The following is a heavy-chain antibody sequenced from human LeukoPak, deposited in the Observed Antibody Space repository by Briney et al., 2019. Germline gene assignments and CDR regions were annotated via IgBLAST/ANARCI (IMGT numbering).Heavy chain of an antibody. J-gene: IGHJ4*02. CDR2: IIPIFGTA. Sequence: SVKVSCKASGGTFSSYAISWVRQAPGQGLEWMGGIIPIFGTANYAQKFQGRVTITADESTSTAYMELSSLRSEDTAVYYCARGAYSYGLDGFDYWGQGTLVTVSS. CDR1: GGTFSSYA. V-gene: IGHV1-69*13. D-gene: IGHD5-18*01. CDR3: ARGAYSYGLDGFDY.